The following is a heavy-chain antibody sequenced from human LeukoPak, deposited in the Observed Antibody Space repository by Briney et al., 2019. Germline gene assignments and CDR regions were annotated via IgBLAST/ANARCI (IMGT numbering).Heavy chain of an antibody. D-gene: IGHD2-15*01. CDR3: ARAQYCSGGSCYSGTLGS. CDR2: IYSGADT. J-gene: IGHJ5*02. V-gene: IGHV3-53*04. CDR1: GSTVSGNY. Sequence: GGSLRLSCAASGSTVSGNYMSWVRQAPGKGLEWVSVIYSGADTYYADSVKGRFTISRHSSQNTVYLQMSSLRAEDTAVYYCARAQYCSGGSCYSGTLGSWGQGTLVTVSS.